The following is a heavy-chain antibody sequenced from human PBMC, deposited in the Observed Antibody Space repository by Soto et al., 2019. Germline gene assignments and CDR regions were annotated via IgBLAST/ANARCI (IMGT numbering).Heavy chain of an antibody. Sequence: SSETLSLTCTVSGGSISSSSYYWGWIRQPPGKGLEWIGSIYYSGSTYYNPSLKSRVTISVDTPKNQFSLKVSSVTAADTAVYLFAKPYYSSGSSPTHFAYWVLGPLVPVSS. CDR2: IYYSGST. D-gene: IGHD3-10*01. V-gene: IGHV4-39*01. J-gene: IGHJ4*02. CDR1: GGSISSSSYY. CDR3: AKPYYSSGSSPTHFAY.